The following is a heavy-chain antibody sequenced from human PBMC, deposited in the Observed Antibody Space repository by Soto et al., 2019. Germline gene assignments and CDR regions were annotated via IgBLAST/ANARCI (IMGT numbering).Heavy chain of an antibody. CDR3: AKDGVGVVAVTRWFDT. J-gene: IGHJ5*02. V-gene: IGHV3-30-3*02. CDR1: GFTFSSYA. D-gene: IGHD2-15*01. CDR2: ISLDGRNE. Sequence: GGSLRLSCVASGFTFSSYAMHWVRQAPGKGLEWVAAISLDGRNENYAASVKGRFNISRDNSKNTMYLQMNKLRTEDTAVYFCAKDGVGVVAVTRWFDTWGLGTLVTVSS.